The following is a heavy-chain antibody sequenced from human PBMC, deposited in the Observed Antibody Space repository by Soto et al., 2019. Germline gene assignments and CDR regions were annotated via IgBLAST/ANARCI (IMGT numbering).Heavy chain of an antibody. V-gene: IGHV1-46*01. CDR2: INLSAGST. CDR1: GHTLTSYY. CDR3: AKEENAFDV. Sequence: VASVKVSCKASGHTLTSYYMHWVRQAPGQGLEWIGIINLSAGSTSYAQKFQGRVTITRDTSTTTVYMELNSLRSEDTAVYYCAKEENAFDVWGQGTVVTVSS. J-gene: IGHJ3*01.